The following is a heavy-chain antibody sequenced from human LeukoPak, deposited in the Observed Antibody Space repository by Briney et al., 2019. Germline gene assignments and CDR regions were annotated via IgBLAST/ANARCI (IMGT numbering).Heavy chain of an antibody. CDR2: IYYSGST. J-gene: IGHJ6*03. CDR1: GGSISSGGYY. V-gene: IGHV4-31*03. CDR3: ARGRGLEWLSLPNHYYYYYMDV. Sequence: PSETLSLTCTVSGGSISSGGYYWSWIRQHPGKGLEWIGYIYYSGSTYYNPSLKSRVTISVDTSKNQFSLKLSSVTAADTAVYYCARGRGLEWLSLPNHYYYYYMDVWGKGTTVTVSS. D-gene: IGHD3-3*01.